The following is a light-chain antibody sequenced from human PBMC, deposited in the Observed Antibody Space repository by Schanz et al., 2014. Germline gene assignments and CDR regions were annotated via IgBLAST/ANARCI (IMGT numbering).Light chain of an antibody. J-gene: IGLJ3*02. CDR2: GNN. CDR3: CSYAGSSTLGV. V-gene: IGLV1-40*01. Sequence: QSVLTQPPSVSGAPGQRVTISCTGSSSNIGTGYDVHWYQQFPGTAPKLLIYGNNNRPSGVPDRFSGSTSGTSASLAITGLQAEDEADYYCCSYAGSSTLGVFGGGTKLTVL. CDR1: SSNIGTGYD.